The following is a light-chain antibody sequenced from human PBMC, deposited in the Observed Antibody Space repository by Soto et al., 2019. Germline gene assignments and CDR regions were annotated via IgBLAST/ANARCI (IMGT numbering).Light chain of an antibody. CDR3: QQYYSTMYT. J-gene: IGKJ2*01. V-gene: IGKV4-1*01. CDR2: WAS. Sequence: TQSPDSLAVSLGERATINCKSSQSVLYSSNNRDSLAWNTQKPGLPPKLLIYWASIRASGVPDRFSGGGSGTDFTLTISSLQAEDVAVYYCQQYYSTMYTFGQGTKLEIK. CDR1: QSVLYSSNNRDS.